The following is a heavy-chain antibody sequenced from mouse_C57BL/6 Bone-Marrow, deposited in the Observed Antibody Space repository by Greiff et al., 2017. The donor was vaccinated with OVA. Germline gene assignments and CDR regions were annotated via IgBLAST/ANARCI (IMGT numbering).Heavy chain of an antibody. Sequence: QVQLKESGPELVKPGASVKISCKASGYAFSSSWMNWVKQRPGKGLEWIGRIYPGDGDTNYNGKFKGKATLTADKSSSTAYMQLSSLTSEDSAVYFCARWRLLRDAMDYWGQGTSVTVSS. CDR2: IYPGDGDT. CDR1: GYAFSSSW. CDR3: ARWRLLRDAMDY. V-gene: IGHV1-82*01. J-gene: IGHJ4*01. D-gene: IGHD1-1*01.